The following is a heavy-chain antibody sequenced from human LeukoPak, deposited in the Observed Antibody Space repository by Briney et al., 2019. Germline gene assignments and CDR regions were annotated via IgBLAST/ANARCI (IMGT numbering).Heavy chain of an antibody. CDR3: ATDREGDPSAYYLV. CDR2: IGTAGDT. D-gene: IGHD3-22*01. V-gene: IGHV3-13*01. Sequence: GGSLRLSCAASGFTFSSYDMHWVRQATGKGLEWVSAIGTAGDTYYPGSVKGRFTISRENAKNSLYLQMNSLRAEDSAVYYCATDREGDPSAYYLVGGQGTLITVSS. CDR1: GFTFSSYD. J-gene: IGHJ4*02.